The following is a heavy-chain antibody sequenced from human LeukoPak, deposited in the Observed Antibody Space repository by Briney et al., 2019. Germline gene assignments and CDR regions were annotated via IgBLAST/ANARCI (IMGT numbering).Heavy chain of an antibody. V-gene: IGHV3-11*03. CDR2: ISSSSSYT. Sequence: PGGSLRLSCAASGFTSSDYYMSWIRQAPGKGLEWVSYISSSSSYTNYADSVKGRFTISRDNAKNSLYLQMNSLRAEDTAVYYCASNSGSYYGFDWFDPWGQGTLVTVSS. D-gene: IGHD1-26*01. CDR3: ASNSGSYYGFDWFDP. CDR1: GFTSSDYY. J-gene: IGHJ5*02.